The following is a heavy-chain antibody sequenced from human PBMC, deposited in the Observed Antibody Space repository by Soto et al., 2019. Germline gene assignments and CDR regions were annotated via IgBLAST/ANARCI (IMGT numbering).Heavy chain of an antibody. V-gene: IGHV1-69*13. CDR1: GYTFTSYG. CDR2: IIPIFGTA. CDR3: AREVSSGWYFYDY. J-gene: IGHJ4*02. Sequence: SVKVSCKASGYTFTSYGISWVRQAPGQGLEWMGGIIPIFGTANYAQKFQGRVTITADESTSTAYMELSSLRSEDTAVYYCAREVSSGWYFYDYWGQGTLVTVSS. D-gene: IGHD6-19*01.